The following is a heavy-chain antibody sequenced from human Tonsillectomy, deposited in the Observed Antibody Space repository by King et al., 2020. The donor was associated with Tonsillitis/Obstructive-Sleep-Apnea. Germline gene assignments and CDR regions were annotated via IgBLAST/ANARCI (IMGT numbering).Heavy chain of an antibody. V-gene: IGHV3-23*04. D-gene: IGHD3-10*01. CDR3: VRHGDRYASGSYFPYFDS. Sequence: VQLVESGGGLVQPGGSLRLSCAASGFTFNNYAMSWVRQAPGKGLDWVSAISGGVSGGITYYADCVRGRFTISRDNSKTTVYLQMHSLRAEDTALYYCVRHGDRYASGSYFPYFDSWGLGSLVTVSS. CDR1: GFTFNNYA. CDR2: ISGGVSGGIT. J-gene: IGHJ4*02.